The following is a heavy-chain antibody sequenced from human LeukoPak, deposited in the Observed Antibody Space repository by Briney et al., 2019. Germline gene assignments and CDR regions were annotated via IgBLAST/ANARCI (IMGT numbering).Heavy chain of an antibody. CDR2: ISYDGSNK. V-gene: IGHV3-30*18. CDR3: AKDTTCSSTSCLAYYYYGMDV. CDR1: GFTFSSYG. D-gene: IGHD2-2*01. J-gene: IGHJ6*04. Sequence: PGGSLRLSCAASGFTFSSYGMHWVRQAPGKGLEWVAVISYDGSNKYYADSVKGRFTISRDNSKNTLYLQMNSLRAEDTAVYYCAKDTTCSSTSCLAYYYYGMDVWGKGTTDTVSS.